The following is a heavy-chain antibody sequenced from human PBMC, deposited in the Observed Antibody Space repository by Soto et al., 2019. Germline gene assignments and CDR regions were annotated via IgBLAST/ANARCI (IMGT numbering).Heavy chain of an antibody. CDR1: VSTFSNYA. J-gene: IGHJ4*02. CDR2: ISYDGSNK. CDR3: ARDLGNNYGSFAY. Sequence: PWRSLRPSCLASVSTFSNYAMNWFRQAPGKGLEWVAVISYDGSNKYYADSVKGRITISRDNSRNTLYLQMNNLRAEDTAMYYCARDLGNNYGSFAYWGQGTLVTVSS. V-gene: IGHV3-30-3*01. D-gene: IGHD4-17*01.